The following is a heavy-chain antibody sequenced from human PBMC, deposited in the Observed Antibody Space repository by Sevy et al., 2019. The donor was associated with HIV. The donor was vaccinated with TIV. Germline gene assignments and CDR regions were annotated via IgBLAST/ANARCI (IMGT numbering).Heavy chain of an antibody. J-gene: IGHJ4*01. CDR3: TKTRYHYHISGFFGGTFVPDY. Sequence: GGFLRLSCAASGFTFSNYGIHWVRQAPGKGLEWLAFISFDGSDKYYADSVKDRFTISREDSKNTLYLHLNSLRVEDTAVYYCTKTRYHYHISGFFGGTFVPDYWGHGTLVTVSS. V-gene: IGHV3-30*18. CDR1: GFTFSNYG. D-gene: IGHD3-22*01. CDR2: ISFDGSDK.